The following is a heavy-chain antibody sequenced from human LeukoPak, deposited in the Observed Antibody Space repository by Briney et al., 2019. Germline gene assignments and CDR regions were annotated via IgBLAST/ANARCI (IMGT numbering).Heavy chain of an antibody. J-gene: IGHJ4*02. CDR3: ARAGDGIAVADFDY. Sequence: SETLSLTCAVYGGSFSGYYWSWIRQPPGKGLEWIGEINHSGSTNYHPSLKSRVTISVDTSKNQFSLKLSSVTAADTAVYYCARAGDGIAVADFDYWGQGTLVTVSS. CDR1: GGSFSGYY. CDR2: INHSGST. D-gene: IGHD6-19*01. V-gene: IGHV4-34*01.